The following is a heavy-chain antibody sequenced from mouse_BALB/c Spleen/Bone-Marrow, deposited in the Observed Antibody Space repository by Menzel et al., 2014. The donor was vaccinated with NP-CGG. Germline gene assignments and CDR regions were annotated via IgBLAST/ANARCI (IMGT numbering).Heavy chain of an antibody. CDR1: GYTSTSYW. Sequence: QVQLKESGAELVKPGASVKLSCKASGYTSTSYWMHWVKQRPGQGLEWIGEIDPSDSYTNYNQKFKGKATLTVDKSSSTAYMQLSSLTSEDSAVYYCAITTVVATGDYWGQGTTLTVSS. J-gene: IGHJ2*01. CDR3: AITTVVATGDY. V-gene: IGHV1-69*02. CDR2: IDPSDSYT. D-gene: IGHD1-1*01.